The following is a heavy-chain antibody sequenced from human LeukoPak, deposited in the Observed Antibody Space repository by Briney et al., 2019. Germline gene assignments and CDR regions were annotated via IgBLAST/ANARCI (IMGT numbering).Heavy chain of an antibody. J-gene: IGHJ4*01. CDR2: IYDSGGT. V-gene: IGHV4-31*03. D-gene: IGHD1-14*01. Sequence: PSETLSHTCTVSGGSISSGGHYWTWIRQHPGKGLEWIGYIYDSGGTNYNPSLKSRAIISVDTSKNQFSLNLSSVTAADTAVYYCARGVGGTWDRRKTLFDYWGHGSLVPVSS. CDR1: GGSISSGGHY. CDR3: ARGVGGTWDRRKTLFDY.